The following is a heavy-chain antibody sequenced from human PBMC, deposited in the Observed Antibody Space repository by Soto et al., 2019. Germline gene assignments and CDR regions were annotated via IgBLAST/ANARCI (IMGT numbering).Heavy chain of an antibody. V-gene: IGHV3-23*01. J-gene: IGHJ6*02. CDR2: ISGSGGST. CDR3: AKSPLAVQMYYYYGMDV. Sequence: GGSLRLSCAASGFTFSSYAMSWVRQAPGKGLEWVSAISGSGGSTYYADSVKGRFTISRDNSKNTLYLQMNSLRAEDTAVYYCAKSPLAVQMYYYYGMDVWGQGTTVTVSS. D-gene: IGHD1-1*01. CDR1: GFTFSSYA.